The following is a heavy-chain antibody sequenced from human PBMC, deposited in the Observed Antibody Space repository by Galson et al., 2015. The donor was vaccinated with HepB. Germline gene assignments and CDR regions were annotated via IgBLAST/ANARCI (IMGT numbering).Heavy chain of an antibody. Sequence: SLRPSCAASGFKFGCYYWSWIRQGPGKGPEPVSYISSSGQTVYYAGSAKGRFTISRDNTKNSLYVQMDSLRAEDTAVYFCARLKISYFENNGYHFDYWGQGALVTVSS. CDR1: GFKFGCYY. D-gene: IGHD3-22*01. CDR3: ARLKISYFENNGYHFDY. V-gene: IGHV3-11*01. J-gene: IGHJ4*02. CDR2: ISSSGQTV.